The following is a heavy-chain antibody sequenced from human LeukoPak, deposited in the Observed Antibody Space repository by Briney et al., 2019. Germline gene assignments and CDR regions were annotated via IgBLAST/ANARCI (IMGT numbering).Heavy chain of an antibody. D-gene: IGHD1-26*01. J-gene: IGHJ4*02. CDR3: ARSTVVGATIGDH. Sequence: ASVKVSCKASGYTFTGDYMHWVRQAPGQGLEWLGRINPNSGGTSYAQKFLGRVTMTRDTSISTAYMELTRLTSDDTAMYYCARSTVVGATIGDHWRQGTLVTVSS. V-gene: IGHV1-2*06. CDR1: GYTFTGDY. CDR2: INPNSGGT.